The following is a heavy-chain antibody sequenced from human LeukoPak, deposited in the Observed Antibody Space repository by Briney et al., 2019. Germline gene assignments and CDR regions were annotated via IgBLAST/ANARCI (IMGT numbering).Heavy chain of an antibody. Sequence: GESLKISCKGSGYSFTSYWIGWVRQMPGKGLEWMGIIYPGDSDTRYSPSFQGQVTISADKSISTAYLQWSSLKASDTAMYYCARQGGVDIGAYYYYYYMDVWGKGTMVTVSS. CDR3: ARQGGVDIGAYYYYYYMDV. J-gene: IGHJ6*03. CDR2: IYPGDSDT. CDR1: GYSFTSYW. D-gene: IGHD2-15*01. V-gene: IGHV5-51*01.